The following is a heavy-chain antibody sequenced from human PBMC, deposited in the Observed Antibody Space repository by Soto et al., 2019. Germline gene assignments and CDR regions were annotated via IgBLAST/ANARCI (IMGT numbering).Heavy chain of an antibody. Sequence: PGGSLRLSCAASGFTFSSYAMSWVRQAPGKGLEWVSAISGSGGSTYYADSVKGRFTISRDNSKNTLYLQMNSLRAEDTAVYYCAKAIAVVRYYYGMDVWGQGTTVTVSS. V-gene: IGHV3-23*01. CDR1: GFTFSSYA. CDR2: ISGSGGST. CDR3: AKAIAVVRYYYGMDV. D-gene: IGHD6-19*01. J-gene: IGHJ6*02.